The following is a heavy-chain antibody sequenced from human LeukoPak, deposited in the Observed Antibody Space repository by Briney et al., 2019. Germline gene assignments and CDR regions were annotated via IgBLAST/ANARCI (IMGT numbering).Heavy chain of an antibody. CDR3: TRAVVWGYCSSTSCYLFDY. CDR1: GFTFSSYG. Sequence: QPGGSLRLSCAASGFTFSSYGMHWVRQAPGKGLEWVGFIRSKAYGGTTEYAASVKGRFTISRDDSKSIAYLQMNSLKTEDTAVYYCTRAVVWGYCSSTSCYLFDYWGQGTLVTVSS. V-gene: IGHV3-49*04. D-gene: IGHD2-2*01. J-gene: IGHJ4*02. CDR2: IRSKAYGGTT.